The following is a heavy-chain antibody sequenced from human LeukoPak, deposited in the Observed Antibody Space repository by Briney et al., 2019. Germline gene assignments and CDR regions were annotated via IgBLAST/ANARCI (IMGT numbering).Heavy chain of an antibody. Sequence: SETLSLTCTVSGGSMSSYSWSWIRQPPGKGLEWIANIYYSGSTNYNPSLKSRVTISIDTSKNQFSLKLSSVTAADTAVYYCASAVRGVIGYWGQGTLVTVSS. CDR2: IYYSGST. CDR1: GGSMSSYS. CDR3: ASAVRGVIGY. J-gene: IGHJ4*02. D-gene: IGHD3-10*01. V-gene: IGHV4-59*12.